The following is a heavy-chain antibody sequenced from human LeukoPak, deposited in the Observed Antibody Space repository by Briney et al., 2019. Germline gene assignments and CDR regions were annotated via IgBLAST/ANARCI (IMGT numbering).Heavy chain of an antibody. V-gene: IGHV4-39*07. CDR3: VRSSSSIFDY. Sequence: AETLSLTCTVSSGSISTSNYYWGGVRQPPGKALEWIGNIFYSGSTYYNPSLKSRVTISVDTSKNQFSLKLSSVTAADTAVYYCVRSSSSIFDYWGQGTLVTVSS. D-gene: IGHD6-6*01. CDR2: IFYSGST. J-gene: IGHJ4*02. CDR1: SGSISTSNYY.